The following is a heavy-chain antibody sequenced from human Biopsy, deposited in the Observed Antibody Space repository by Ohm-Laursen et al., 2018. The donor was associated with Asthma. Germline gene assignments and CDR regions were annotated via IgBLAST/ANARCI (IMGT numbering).Heavy chain of an antibody. CDR3: ARGQKSAGDRWFDP. J-gene: IGHJ5*02. D-gene: IGHD6-13*01. CDR2: INPNSGAT. CDR1: GYPFIGYP. V-gene: IGHV1-2*06. Sequence: ASVKVSCKASGYPFIGYPIHWMRQAPGQGLEWMGRINPNSGATNYAQKFQGRVTMTRDTSISTAYMEVSRLRSDDTAVYYCARGQKSAGDRWFDPWGQGTLVTVS.